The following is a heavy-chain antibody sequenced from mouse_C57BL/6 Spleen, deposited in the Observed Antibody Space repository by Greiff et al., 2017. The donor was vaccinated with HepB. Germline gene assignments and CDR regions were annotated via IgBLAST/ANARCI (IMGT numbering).Heavy chain of an antibody. CDR2: INYDGSST. Sequence: EVKLMESEGGLVQPGSSMKLSCTASGFTFSDYYMAWVRQVPEKGLEWVANINYDGSSTYYLDSLKSRFIISRDNAKNILYLQMSSLKSEDTATYYCARDRHYYGKGGFAYWGQGTLVTVSA. V-gene: IGHV5-16*01. D-gene: IGHD1-2*01. CDR3: ARDRHYYGKGGFAY. CDR1: GFTFSDYY. J-gene: IGHJ3*01.